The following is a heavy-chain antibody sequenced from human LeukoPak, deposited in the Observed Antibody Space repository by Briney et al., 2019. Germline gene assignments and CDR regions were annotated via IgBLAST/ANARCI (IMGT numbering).Heavy chain of an antibody. V-gene: IGHV4-30-2*01. CDR3: ARAAYGDIVVVPAAMSNNWFDP. Sequence: SETLSLTCAVSGGSISSGGYSWSWIRQPPGKGLEWIGYIYHSGSTYYNPSLKSRVTISVDRSKNQFSLKLSSVTAADTAVYYCARAAYGDIVVVPAAMSNNWFDPWGQGTLVTVSS. CDR2: IYHSGST. CDR1: GGSISSGGYS. D-gene: IGHD2-2*01. J-gene: IGHJ5*02.